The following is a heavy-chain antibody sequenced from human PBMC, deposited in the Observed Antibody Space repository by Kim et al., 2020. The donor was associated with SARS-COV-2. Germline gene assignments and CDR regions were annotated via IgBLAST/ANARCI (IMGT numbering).Heavy chain of an antibody. J-gene: IGHJ6*02. V-gene: IGHV3-11*05. CDR3: ARDGATPESITIFGVASRNKADYYYGMVV. Sequence: GGSLRLSCAASGFTFSDYYMSWIRQAPGKGLEWVSYISSSSSYTNYADSVKGRFTISRDNAKNSLYLQMNSVRAEDTAVYYCARDGATPESITIFGVASRNKADYYYGMVVWGQWTTVTVSS. CDR1: GFTFSDYY. CDR2: ISSSSSYT. D-gene: IGHD3-3*01.